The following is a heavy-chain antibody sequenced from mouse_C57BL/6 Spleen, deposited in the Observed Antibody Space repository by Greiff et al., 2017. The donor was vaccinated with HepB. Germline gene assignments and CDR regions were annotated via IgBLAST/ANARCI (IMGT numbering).Heavy chain of an antibody. CDR2: IRNKANNHAT. J-gene: IGHJ2*01. Sequence: EVQGVESGGGLVQPGGSMKLSCAASGFTFSDAWMDWVRQSPEKGLEWVAEIRNKANNHATYYAESVKGRFTISRDDSKSSVYLQMNSLRAEDTGIYYCTRHYGNYLFDYWGQGTTLTVSS. CDR3: TRHYGNYLFDY. V-gene: IGHV6-6*01. D-gene: IGHD2-1*01. CDR1: GFTFSDAW.